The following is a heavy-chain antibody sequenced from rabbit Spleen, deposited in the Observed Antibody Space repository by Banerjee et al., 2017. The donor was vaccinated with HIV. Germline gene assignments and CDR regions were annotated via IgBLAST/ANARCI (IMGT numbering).Heavy chain of an antibody. D-gene: IGHD1-1*01. CDR2: IDTNDGDT. V-gene: IGHV1S45*01. Sequence: LEESGGGLVKPGGTLTLTCTVSGFSFSSNWICWVRQAPGKGLEWIACIDTNDGDTDYATWPKGRFAISKTSSTTVTLQMTRLTAADTATYCCARNYVNAFDPWGQGTRVTVS. CDR3: ARNYVNAFDP. CDR1: GFSFSSNW. J-gene: IGHJ2*01.